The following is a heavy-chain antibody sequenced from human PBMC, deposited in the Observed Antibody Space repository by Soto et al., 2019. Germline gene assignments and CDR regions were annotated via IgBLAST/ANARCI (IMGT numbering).Heavy chain of an antibody. V-gene: IGHV4-31*03. CDR3: AREGRHSGGMRESWFDP. D-gene: IGHD3-10*01. CDR2: IFYTGGT. Sequence: TVSLTCTVPGASISSRSPSWNFILRDPGNGIEFIAYIFYTGGTFYNSSLRGRVSMSADTAKNQCPLNLRSVTAEDTAIYYCAREGRHSGGMRESWFDPWGQRTQV. J-gene: IGHJ5*02. CDR1: GASISSRSPS.